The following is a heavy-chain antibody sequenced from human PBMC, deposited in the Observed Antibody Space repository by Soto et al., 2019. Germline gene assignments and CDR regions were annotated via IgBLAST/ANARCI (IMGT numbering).Heavy chain of an antibody. V-gene: IGHV5-51*01. CDR2: IYPGDSDT. CDR1: GYSFTSYW. Sequence: PGESLKISCKGSGYSFTSYWIGWVRQMPGKGLEWMGIIYPGDSDTRYSPSFQGQVTISADKSISTAYLQWSSLKASDTAMYYCARATSMADPYYYYGMDVWSQGTTVTVSS. CDR3: ARATSMADPYYYYGMDV. D-gene: IGHD5-12*01. J-gene: IGHJ6*02.